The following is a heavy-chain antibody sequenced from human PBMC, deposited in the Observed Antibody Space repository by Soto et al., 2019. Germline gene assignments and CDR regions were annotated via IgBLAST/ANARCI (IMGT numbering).Heavy chain of an antibody. D-gene: IGHD6-19*01. Sequence: QLQESGPGLVKPSGTLSLTCAVSGGSVTTNYWWGWVRQSPVTGLEWIGDMSHSGPTKYSPSIKSRVTLSVDTSKNQFSLELKSVTAADTAVYFCGMSRGWYTLHSWGQGTLVTVSS. CDR1: GGSVTTNYW. V-gene: IGHV4-4*02. CDR2: MSHSGPT. CDR3: GMSRGWYTLHS. J-gene: IGHJ4*02.